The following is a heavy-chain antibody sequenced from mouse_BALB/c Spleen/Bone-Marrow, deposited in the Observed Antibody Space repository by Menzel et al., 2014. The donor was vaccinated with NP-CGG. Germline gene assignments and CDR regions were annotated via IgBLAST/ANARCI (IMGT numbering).Heavy chain of an antibody. V-gene: IGHV5-6*01. CDR2: INSGGSYT. D-gene: IGHD2-3*01. CDR3: ARRDGGPMDY. CDR1: GFTFSNYG. Sequence: EVHLVESGGDLVKPGGSLKLSCAASGFTFSNYGMSWVRQTPDKRLEWVATINSGGSYTYYPDSVKGRFTISRDNAKNTLYLQMSSLKSEDTAMYYCARRDGGPMDYWGQGTSVTVSS. J-gene: IGHJ4*01.